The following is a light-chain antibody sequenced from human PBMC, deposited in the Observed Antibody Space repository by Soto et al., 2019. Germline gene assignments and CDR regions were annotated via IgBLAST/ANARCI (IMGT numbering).Light chain of an antibody. J-gene: IGLJ1*01. V-gene: IGLV2-11*01. CDR2: DIS. Sequence: LTQPRSVSGSPGQSVTISCTGTSSDVGYYNYVSWYQQHPGTAPKLMIYDISVRPSGVPDRFSGSKSGNTASLTISGLQAEDEADYYCCSYAGSYTFYVFGTGTKVTVL. CDR3: CSYAGSYTFYV. CDR1: SSDVGYYNY.